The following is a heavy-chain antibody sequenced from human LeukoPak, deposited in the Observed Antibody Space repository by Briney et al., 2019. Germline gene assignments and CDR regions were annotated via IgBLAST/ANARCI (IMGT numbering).Heavy chain of an antibody. Sequence: SETLSLTCTVSGGSISSSSYYWGWIRQPPGTGLEWIGSIYYSGSTYYNPSLKSRVTISVDTSKNQFSLRLSSVTAADTAVYYCARNALTRVSIAAAGTSWFDPWGQGTLVTVSS. D-gene: IGHD6-13*01. CDR1: GGSISSSSYY. V-gene: IGHV4-39*07. CDR2: IYYSGST. J-gene: IGHJ5*02. CDR3: ARNALTRVSIAAAGTSWFDP.